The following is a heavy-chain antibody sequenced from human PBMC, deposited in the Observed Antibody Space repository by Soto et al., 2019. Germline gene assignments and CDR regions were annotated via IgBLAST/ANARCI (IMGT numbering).Heavy chain of an antibody. D-gene: IGHD5-12*01. V-gene: IGHV1-2*04. J-gene: IGHJ4*02. Sequence: ASVKVSCKASGYTFTGYYMHWVRQAPGQGLEWMGWINPNSGGTNYAQKFQGWVTMTRDTSISTAYMELSRLRSDDTAVYYCAREHIVATIGTPFDYWGQGTLVTVSS. CDR2: INPNSGGT. CDR3: AREHIVATIGTPFDY. CDR1: GYTFTGYY.